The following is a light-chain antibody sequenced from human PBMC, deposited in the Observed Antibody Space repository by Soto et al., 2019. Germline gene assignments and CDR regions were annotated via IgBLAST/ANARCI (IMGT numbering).Light chain of an antibody. Sequence: QSVLTQPASVSGSPGQSITISCTGTSSDVGGYNFVSWYQQHPDKAPKLMIYDVTNRPSGVSNRFSGSKSGNTASLTISGLQAEDEADYYCSSYTSISTYVFGNGTKVPV. CDR3: SSYTSISTYV. CDR1: SSDVGGYNF. V-gene: IGLV2-14*01. CDR2: DVT. J-gene: IGLJ1*01.